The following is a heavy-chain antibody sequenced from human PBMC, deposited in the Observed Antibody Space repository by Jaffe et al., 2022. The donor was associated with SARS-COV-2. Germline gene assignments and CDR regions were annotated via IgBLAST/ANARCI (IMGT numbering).Heavy chain of an antibody. CDR3: ARDVPAAPHYYYYGMDV. D-gene: IGHD2-2*01. V-gene: IGHV4-61*02. J-gene: IGHJ6*02. CDR2: IYTSGST. Sequence: QVQLQESGPGLVKPSQTLSLTCTVSGGSISSGSYYWSWIRQPAGKGLEWIGRIYTSGSTNYNPSLKSRVTISVDTSKNQFSLKLSSVTAADTAVYYCARDVPAAPHYYYYGMDVWGQGTTVTVSS. CDR1: GGSISSGSYY.